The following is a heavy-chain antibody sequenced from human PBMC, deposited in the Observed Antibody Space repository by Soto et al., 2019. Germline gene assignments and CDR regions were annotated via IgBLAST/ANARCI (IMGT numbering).Heavy chain of an antibody. J-gene: IGHJ6*02. Sequence: ASVKVSCKASGYTFTSYGISWVRQAPGQGLEWMGWISAYNGNTNYAQKLQGRVTMTTDTSTSTAYMELRSLRSDDTAVYYCARDKLLPTISYYYGMDVWGQGTTVTVSS. CDR3: ARDKLLPTISYYYGMDV. CDR1: GYTFTSYG. D-gene: IGHD2-21*01. CDR2: ISAYNGNT. V-gene: IGHV1-18*04.